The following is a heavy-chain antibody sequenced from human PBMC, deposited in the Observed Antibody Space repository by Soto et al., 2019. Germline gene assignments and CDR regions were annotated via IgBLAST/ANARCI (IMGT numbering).Heavy chain of an antibody. V-gene: IGHV3-7*03. J-gene: IGHJ6*02. Sequence: EVQLVESGGGLVQPGGSLRLSCAASGFTFSSYWMSWVRQAPGKGLEWVANIKTDGSEKYYMDSVRGRFTTSRDNARNSFFLHMNSLTGADTAVYYCTRDGSPFALDVWGLGTSVTVSS. CDR1: GFTFSSYW. CDR2: IKTDGSEK. CDR3: TRDGSPFALDV.